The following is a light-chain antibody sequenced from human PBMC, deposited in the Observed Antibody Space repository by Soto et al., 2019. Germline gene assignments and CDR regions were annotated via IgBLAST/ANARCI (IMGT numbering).Light chain of an antibody. CDR3: QQFHDWPMT. CDR1: QGISSN. V-gene: IGKV3-15*01. J-gene: IGKJ3*01. Sequence: EIVMTQSPATLSVSPGERATLSCRASQGISSNLAWYQQKPGQAPRLLISGASTRATGIPARFSGSGSGTDFTLTISSLQSEDFAVYYCQQFHDWPMTFGPGTKVDIK. CDR2: GAS.